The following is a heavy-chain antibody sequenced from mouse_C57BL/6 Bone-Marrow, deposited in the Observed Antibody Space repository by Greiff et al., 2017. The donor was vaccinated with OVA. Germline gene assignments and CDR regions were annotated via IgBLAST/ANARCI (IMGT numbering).Heavy chain of an antibody. CDR1: GFNIKDDY. CDR3: TTSRITTHYYFDY. J-gene: IGHJ2*01. CDR2: IDPENGDT. Sequence: EVQLQQSGAELVRPGASVKLSCTASGFNIKDDYMHWVKQRPEQGLEWIGWIDPENGDTEYASKFQGKATITADTSSNTAYLQLSSLTSEDTAVYYCTTSRITTHYYFDYWGQGTTLTVSS. V-gene: IGHV14-4*01. D-gene: IGHD2-4*01.